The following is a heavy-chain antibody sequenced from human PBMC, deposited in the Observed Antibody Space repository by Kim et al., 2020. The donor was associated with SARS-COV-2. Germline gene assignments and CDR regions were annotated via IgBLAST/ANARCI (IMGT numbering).Heavy chain of an antibody. J-gene: IGHJ6*02. Sequence: SVKVSCKASGFTFTSSAVQWVRQARGQRLEWIGWIVVGSGNTNYAQKFQERVTITRDMSTSTAYMELSSLRSEDTAVYYCAADLVGDYQVYYYYGMDVWGQGTTVTVSS. V-gene: IGHV1-58*01. CDR2: IVVGSGNT. D-gene: IGHD4-17*01. CDR1: GFTFTSSA. CDR3: AADLVGDYQVYYYYGMDV.